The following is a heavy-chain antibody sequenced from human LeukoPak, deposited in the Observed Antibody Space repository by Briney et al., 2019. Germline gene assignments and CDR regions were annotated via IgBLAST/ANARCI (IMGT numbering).Heavy chain of an antibody. V-gene: IGHV3-74*01. J-gene: IGHJ4*02. D-gene: IGHD1-1*01. CDR3: ARDYNWNPPDY. CDR1: GFTFSSHW. Sequence: GGSLRLSCAASGFTFSSHWMHWVRQAPGRGLVWVSRIDSDGRITTYADSVKGRFTISRDNAKNTLYLQMNTLRDEDTAVYYCARDYNWNPPDYWGQGTLVTVSS. CDR2: IDSDGRIT.